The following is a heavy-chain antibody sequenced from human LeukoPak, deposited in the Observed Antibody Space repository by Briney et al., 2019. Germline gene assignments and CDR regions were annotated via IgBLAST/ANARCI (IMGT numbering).Heavy chain of an antibody. D-gene: IGHD6-19*01. CDR1: GFSFSNYG. J-gene: IGHJ4*02. Sequence: GGSLRLSCAASGFSFSNYGMHWVRQAPGKGLEWVAIIWYDGSNKYYADSVKGRFTISRDNSKSTLYLQMNSLRVEDTGLYYCATEGVAVAGFDYWGQGTLVTVSS. V-gene: IGHV3-33*01. CDR2: IWYDGSNK. CDR3: ATEGVAVAGFDY.